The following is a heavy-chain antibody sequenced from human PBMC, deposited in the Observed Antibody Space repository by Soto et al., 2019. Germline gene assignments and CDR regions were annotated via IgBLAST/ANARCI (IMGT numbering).Heavy chain of an antibody. J-gene: IGHJ4*02. CDR3: AKDEYYYSRSGYYIFDS. D-gene: IGHD3-22*01. V-gene: IGHV3-30*18. Sequence: AGGSLRLSCAASGFTFSDYAMHWVRQAPGKGLEWVAVVSHDGRNTHYADSVKGRFTISRDNSKKTLYLQMNSLRPEDTALYYCAKDEYYYSRSGYYIFDSWGQGTLVTVSS. CDR2: VSHDGRNT. CDR1: GFTFSDYA.